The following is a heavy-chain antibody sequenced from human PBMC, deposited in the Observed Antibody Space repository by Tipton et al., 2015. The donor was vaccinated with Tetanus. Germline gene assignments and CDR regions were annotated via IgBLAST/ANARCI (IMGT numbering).Heavy chain of an antibody. D-gene: IGHD6-13*01. CDR3: ARIIAAAGPFDY. J-gene: IGHJ4*02. CDR1: GFTFSSYA. CDR2: ISGSGGST. Sequence: CAASGFTFSSYAMSWVRQAPGKGLEWVSAISGSGGSTYYADSVKGRFTISRDNSKNTLYLQMNSLRAEDTAVYYCARIIAAAGPFDYWGQGTLVTVSS. V-gene: IGHV3-23*01.